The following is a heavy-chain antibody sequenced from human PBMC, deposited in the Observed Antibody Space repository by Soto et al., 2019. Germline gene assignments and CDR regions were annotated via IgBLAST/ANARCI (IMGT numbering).Heavy chain of an antibody. J-gene: IGHJ6*02. CDR3: ARGDYYDSSGYAHYGMDV. CDR2: TRNKANSYTT. CDR1: GFTFSDHY. Sequence: PGGSLRLSCAASGFTFSDHYMDWVRQAPGKGLEWVGRTRNKANSYTTEYAASVKGRFTISRDDSKNSLYLQMNSLKTEDTAVYYCARGDYYDSSGYAHYGMDVWGQGTTVTVSS. D-gene: IGHD3-22*01. V-gene: IGHV3-72*01.